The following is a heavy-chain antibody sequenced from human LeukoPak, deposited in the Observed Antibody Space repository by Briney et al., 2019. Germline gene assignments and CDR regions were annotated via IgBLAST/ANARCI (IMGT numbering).Heavy chain of an antibody. Sequence: GGSLRLSCAASGFTFSSYWMSWVRQAPGKGLEWVANIKQDGSEKYYVDSVKGRFTISRDNAKNSLYLQMNSLRAEDTAVYYCARDTVTPNYYYYYMDVWGKGTTVTVSS. J-gene: IGHJ6*03. CDR3: ARDTVTPNYYYYYMDV. CDR2: IKQDGSEK. CDR1: GFTFSSYW. D-gene: IGHD4-17*01. V-gene: IGHV3-7*01.